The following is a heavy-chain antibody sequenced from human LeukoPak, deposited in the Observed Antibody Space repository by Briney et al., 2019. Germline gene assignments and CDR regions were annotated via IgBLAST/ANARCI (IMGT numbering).Heavy chain of an antibody. CDR3: ARGVGYYDSSGTIDY. CDR2: ISGSGGST. D-gene: IGHD3-22*01. CDR1: GFTFSSYA. Sequence: GGSLRLSCAASGFTFSSYAMSWVRQAPGKRLEWVSAISGSGGSTYYADSVKGRFTISRDNSKNTLYLQMNSLRAEDTAVYYCARGVGYYDSSGTIDYWGQGTLVTVSS. V-gene: IGHV3-23*01. J-gene: IGHJ4*02.